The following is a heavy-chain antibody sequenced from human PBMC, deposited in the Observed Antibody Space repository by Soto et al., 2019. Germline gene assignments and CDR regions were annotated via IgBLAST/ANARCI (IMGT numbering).Heavy chain of an antibody. CDR2: ISSSSSYI. D-gene: IGHD3-3*01. V-gene: IGHV3-21*01. Sequence: PGGSLRLACAASGFTFSNYSMNWVRQAPGKGLEWVSSISSSSSYIYYADSVKGRFTISRDNAKNSLYLQMNSLRAEDTAVYYCARDKNYDFCSGYQPINWFDPWGQGTLVTVSS. CDR1: GFTFSNYS. J-gene: IGHJ5*02. CDR3: ARDKNYDFCSGYQPINWFDP.